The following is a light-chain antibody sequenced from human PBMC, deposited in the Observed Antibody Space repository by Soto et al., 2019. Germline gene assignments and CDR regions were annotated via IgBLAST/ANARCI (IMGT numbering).Light chain of an antibody. CDR2: AAS. Sequence: DIQLTQSPSFLSASVGDRVTITCRASQGISSYLAWYQQKPGKAPKLLIYAASTLQSGVPSRFSGSGSGTEFTLTLSCLQPEDFATYYCQQLNSYPRTFGQGTKVEIK. CDR3: QQLNSYPRT. J-gene: IGKJ1*01. V-gene: IGKV1-9*01. CDR1: QGISSY.